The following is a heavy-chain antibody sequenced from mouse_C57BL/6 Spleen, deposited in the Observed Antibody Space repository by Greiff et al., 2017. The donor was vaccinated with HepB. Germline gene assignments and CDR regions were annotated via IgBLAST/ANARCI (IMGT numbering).Heavy chain of an antibody. D-gene: IGHD1-1*02. CDR1: GYSITSGYY. Sequence: ESGPGLVKPSQSLSLTCSVTGYSITSGYYWNWIRQFPGNKLEWMGYISYDGSNNYNPSLKNRISITRDTSKNQFFLKLNSVTTEDTATYYCARDDGPGQLWDYWGQGTTLTVSS. V-gene: IGHV3-6*01. J-gene: IGHJ2*01. CDR3: ARDDGPGQLWDY. CDR2: ISYDGSN.